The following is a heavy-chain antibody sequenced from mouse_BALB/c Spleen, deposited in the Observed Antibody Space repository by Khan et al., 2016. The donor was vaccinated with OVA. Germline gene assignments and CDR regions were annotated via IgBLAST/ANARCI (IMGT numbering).Heavy chain of an antibody. Sequence: EVELVESGGGLVKPGGSLKLSCAASGFTFSSYAMSWVRQTPEKRLEWVASISSGGSTYYPDSVKGRFTISRDNARNILYLQMSSLRSEDTAMYXCARGMVTHYYAMDYWGQGTSVTVSS. CDR3: ARGMVTHYYAMDY. V-gene: IGHV5-6-5*01. J-gene: IGHJ4*01. CDR2: ISSGGST. CDR1: GFTFSSYA. D-gene: IGHD2-1*01.